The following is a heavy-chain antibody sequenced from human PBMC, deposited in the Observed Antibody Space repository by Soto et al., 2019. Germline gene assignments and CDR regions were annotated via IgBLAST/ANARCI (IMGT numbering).Heavy chain of an antibody. D-gene: IGHD2-15*01. Sequence: ASVKVSCKASGYTFTSYGISWVRQAPGQGLEWMGWISAYNGNTNYAQKLQGRVTMTTDTSTSTAYMELRGLRSDDTAVYYCARDRKVVTYYYYYYGMDVWGKGNTV. CDR1: GYTFTSYG. J-gene: IGHJ6*04. CDR2: ISAYNGNT. CDR3: ARDRKVVTYYYYYYGMDV. V-gene: IGHV1-18*04.